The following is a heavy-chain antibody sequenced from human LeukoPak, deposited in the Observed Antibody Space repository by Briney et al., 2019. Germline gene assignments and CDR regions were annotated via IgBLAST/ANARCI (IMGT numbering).Heavy chain of an antibody. Sequence: SETLSLTCTVSGGSISSGGYYWSWIRQHPGKGLEWIGYIYYSGSTYYNPSLKSRVTISVDTSKNQFSLKLSSVTAADTAVYYCASTVVEYFDYWGQGTLVTVSS. V-gene: IGHV4-31*03. CDR2: IYYSGST. D-gene: IGHD4-23*01. CDR3: ASTVVEYFDY. CDR1: GGSISSGGYY. J-gene: IGHJ4*02.